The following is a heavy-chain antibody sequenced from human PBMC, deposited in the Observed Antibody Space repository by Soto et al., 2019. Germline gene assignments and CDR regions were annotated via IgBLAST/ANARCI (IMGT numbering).Heavy chain of an antibody. Sequence: GGSLRLSCEASGFTFSNAWMNWVRQGPGKGLEWLGRIKSKVDGGTADYGAATKGRFSISRDDLKNMLHLQMNSLKPDDTAVYYCTTLSYLYYDGMDVWGQGTTVTVSS. J-gene: IGHJ6*02. D-gene: IGHD2-2*01. CDR1: GFTFSNAW. V-gene: IGHV3-15*01. CDR3: TTLSYLYYDGMDV. CDR2: IKSKVDGGTA.